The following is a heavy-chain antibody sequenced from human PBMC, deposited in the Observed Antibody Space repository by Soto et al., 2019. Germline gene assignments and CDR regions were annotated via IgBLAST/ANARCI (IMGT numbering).Heavy chain of an antibody. Sequence: GGSLRLCCAVSGFTVSSNYISWVCQPSEKGLEWVSVIYADGTTYYADSVKDRFTIFRDNSKNTVSLQMSSLRAEDTAVYYCAVDIEVTGMCHYYFDYWGQGSLVTVSS. CDR2: IYADGTT. D-gene: IGHD2-15*01. CDR3: AVDIEVTGMCHYYFDY. J-gene: IGHJ4*02. V-gene: IGHV3-66*01. CDR1: GFTVSSNY.